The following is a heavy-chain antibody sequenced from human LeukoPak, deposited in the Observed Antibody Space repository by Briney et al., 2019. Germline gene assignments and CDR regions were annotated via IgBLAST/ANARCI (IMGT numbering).Heavy chain of an antibody. CDR2: IYYSGST. Sequence: PSETLSLTCTVSGGSISSYYWSWIRQPPGKGLEWIGCIYYSGSTDYNPSLKSRVTISVDTSKNQFSLKLSSVTAADTAVYYCARGPNYRSPSPFDYWGQGTLVTLSS. CDR1: GGSISSYY. CDR3: ARGPNYRSPSPFDY. V-gene: IGHV4-59*08. J-gene: IGHJ4*02. D-gene: IGHD5-24*01.